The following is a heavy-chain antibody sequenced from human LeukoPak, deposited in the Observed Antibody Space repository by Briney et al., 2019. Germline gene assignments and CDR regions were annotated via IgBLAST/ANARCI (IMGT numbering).Heavy chain of an antibody. J-gene: IGHJ5*02. CDR1: GFTFSSYA. CDR2: ISGSGYST. CDR3: AKGRSELIFGAAPYNWFDP. Sequence: GGSLRLSCAASGFTFSSYAMSWVRQAPGKGLEWVSAISGSGYSTYYADSVKGRFTISRDNSKNTLYLQMNSLRAEDTAVYYCAKGRSELIFGAAPYNWFDPWGQGTLVTVSS. D-gene: IGHD3-3*01. V-gene: IGHV3-23*01.